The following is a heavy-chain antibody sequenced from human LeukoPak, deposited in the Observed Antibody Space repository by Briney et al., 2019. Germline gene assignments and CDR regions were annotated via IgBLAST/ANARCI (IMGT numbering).Heavy chain of an antibody. CDR3: ARDPALLGYCKSVSCPVTYGMDV. V-gene: IGHV1-2*04. CDR1: GYTFTGYY. J-gene: IGHJ6*02. D-gene: IGHD2-15*01. CDR2: INPNSGGT. Sequence: GASVKVSCKASGYTFTGYYMHWVRQAPGQGLEWMGWINPNSGGTNYAQKFQGWVTMTRDTSISTAYMELSRLRSDDTAVYYCARDPALLGYCKSVSCPVTYGMDVWGQGTTVTVPS.